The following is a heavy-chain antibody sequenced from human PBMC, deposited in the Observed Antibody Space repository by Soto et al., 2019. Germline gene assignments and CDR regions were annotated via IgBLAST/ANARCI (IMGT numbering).Heavy chain of an antibody. V-gene: IGHV3-23*01. D-gene: IGHD6-19*01. CDR3: AKDARSGWYGVGDN. Sequence: LRLSCAASGFTFSSYAMSWVRQAPGKGLEWVSAISYSGGATYYADSVEGRFTISRDNSKSTLYLQMNSLRAEDTAVYYCAKDARSGWYGVGDNWGQGTLVTVSS. J-gene: IGHJ4*02. CDR1: GFTFSSYA. CDR2: ISYSGGAT.